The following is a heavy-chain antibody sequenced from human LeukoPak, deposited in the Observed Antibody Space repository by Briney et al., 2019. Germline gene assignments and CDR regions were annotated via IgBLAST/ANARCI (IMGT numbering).Heavy chain of an antibody. CDR3: ASAYSYGSGSYYHFDY. V-gene: IGHV5-51*01. J-gene: IGHJ4*02. D-gene: IGHD3-10*01. CDR1: GSIFRTYW. CDR2: IYTGDSNP. Sequence: GAPLNISSESSGSIFRTYWISWRRPLPGKGVEWMGIIYTGDSNPRSRPSLQGQGSISAYKSISTAYLHWSSLKVSDTAIYYCASAYSYGSGSYYHFDYWGQGTLVTVSS.